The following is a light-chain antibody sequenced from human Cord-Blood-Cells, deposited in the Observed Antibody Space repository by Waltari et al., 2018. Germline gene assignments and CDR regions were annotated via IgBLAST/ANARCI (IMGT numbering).Light chain of an antibody. J-gene: IGKJ4*01. CDR1: QSISSW. CDR2: KAS. V-gene: IGKV1-5*03. Sequence: DIQMTQSPSTLSASVGDRFTIPCRASQSISSWLAWYQQKPGKDPKLLIYKASSLESGVPSRFSGSGSGTEFTLTISSLQPDDFATYYCQQYNSYSPLTFGGGTKVEIK. CDR3: QQYNSYSPLT.